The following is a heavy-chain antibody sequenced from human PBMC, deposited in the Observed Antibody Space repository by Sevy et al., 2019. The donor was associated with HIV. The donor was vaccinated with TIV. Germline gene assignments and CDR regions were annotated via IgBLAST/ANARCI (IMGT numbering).Heavy chain of an antibody. CDR3: ARARDIVVVPAASYGMDV. CDR2: IIPIFGTA. Sequence: ASVKVSCKASGGTFSSYAISWVRQAPGQGLEWMGGIIPIFGTANYAQTFQGRVTITADESTSTAYMELSSLRSEDTAVYYCARARDIVVVPAASYGMDVWGQGTTVTVSS. V-gene: IGHV1-69*13. D-gene: IGHD2-2*01. J-gene: IGHJ6*02. CDR1: GGTFSSYA.